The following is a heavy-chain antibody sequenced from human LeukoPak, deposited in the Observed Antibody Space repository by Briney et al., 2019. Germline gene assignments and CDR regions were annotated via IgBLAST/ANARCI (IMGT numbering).Heavy chain of an antibody. V-gene: IGHV3-7*05. CDR2: IKQDGSEK. CDR1: GFTFSSYW. CDR3: ARLTYSSSWFRDY. Sequence: PGGSLRLSCAASGFTFSSYWTSWVRQAPGKGLEWVANIKQDGSEKYYVDSVKGRFTISRDNAKNSLYLQMNSLRAEDTAVYYCARLTYSSSWFRDYWGQGTLVTVS. D-gene: IGHD6-13*01. J-gene: IGHJ4*02.